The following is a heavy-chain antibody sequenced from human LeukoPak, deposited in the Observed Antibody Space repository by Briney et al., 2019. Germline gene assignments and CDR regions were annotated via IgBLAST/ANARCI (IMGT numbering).Heavy chain of an antibody. Sequence: GGSLRLSCAASGFTFSSYAMSWVRQAPGKGLEWVAAISGSGGSTYYADSVKGRFTISRDTSKNTVYLQMNSLRAEDTAVYYCAKDRPLNWGYHFDYWGQGTLVTVSS. D-gene: IGHD7-27*01. J-gene: IGHJ4*02. CDR1: GFTFSSYA. V-gene: IGHV3-23*01. CDR2: ISGSGGST. CDR3: AKDRPLNWGYHFDY.